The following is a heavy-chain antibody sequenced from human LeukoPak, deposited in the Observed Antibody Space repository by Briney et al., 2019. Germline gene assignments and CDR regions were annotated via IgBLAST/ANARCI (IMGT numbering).Heavy chain of an antibody. D-gene: IGHD3-16*01. CDR1: GGSFSGYY. CDR2: INHSGST. J-gene: IGHJ6*03. V-gene: IGHV4-34*01. Sequence: PSETLSLTCAVYGGSFSGYYWSWIRQPPGKGLEWIGEINHSGSTNYNPSLKSRVTISVDTSKNQFSLKLSSVTAADTAVYYCASFGGYYYYMDVWGKGTTVTISS. CDR3: ASFGGYYYYMDV.